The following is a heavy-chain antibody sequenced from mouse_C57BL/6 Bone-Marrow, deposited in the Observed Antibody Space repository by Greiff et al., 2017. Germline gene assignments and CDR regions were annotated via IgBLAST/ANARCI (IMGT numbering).Heavy chain of an antibody. Sequence: QVQLKESGAELARPGASVKLSCKASGYTFTSYGISWVKQRTGQGLEWIGEIYPRSGNTYYNEKFKGKATLTADKSSSTAYMELRSLTSEDSAVYFCARRAQATGPWFAYWGQGTLVTVSA. CDR2: IYPRSGNT. CDR3: ARRAQATGPWFAY. D-gene: IGHD3-2*02. V-gene: IGHV1-81*01. J-gene: IGHJ3*01. CDR1: GYTFTSYG.